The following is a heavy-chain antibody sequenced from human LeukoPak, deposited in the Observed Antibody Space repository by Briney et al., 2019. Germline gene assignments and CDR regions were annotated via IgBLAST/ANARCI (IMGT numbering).Heavy chain of an antibody. CDR3: AWGDYGDYIHNDY. D-gene: IGHD4-17*01. CDR1: GFTFSSNF. V-gene: IGHV3-66*01. CDR2: IYGDIGT. Sequence: GGSLRLSCAASGFTFSSNFMSWVRQAPGKGLECVSVIYGDIGTYYADSVKGRFTISRYNSKNTLYLQMNSLRDEDTAVYYCAWGDYGDYIHNDYWGQGTMVTVSS. J-gene: IGHJ4*02.